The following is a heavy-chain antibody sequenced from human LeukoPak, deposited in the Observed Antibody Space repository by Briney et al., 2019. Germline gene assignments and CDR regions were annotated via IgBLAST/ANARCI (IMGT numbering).Heavy chain of an antibody. D-gene: IGHD3-22*01. CDR1: GFIFSDYY. Sequence: GGSLRLSCAASGFIFSDYYMSWIRQAPGKGLEWVSYISSSGSTIYYADSVKGRFTISRDNAKNSLYLQMNSLRAEDTAVYYCARGDDSRPRNYYMDVWGKGTTVTVSS. CDR3: ARGDDSRPRNYYMDV. V-gene: IGHV3-11*01. J-gene: IGHJ6*03. CDR2: ISSSGSTI.